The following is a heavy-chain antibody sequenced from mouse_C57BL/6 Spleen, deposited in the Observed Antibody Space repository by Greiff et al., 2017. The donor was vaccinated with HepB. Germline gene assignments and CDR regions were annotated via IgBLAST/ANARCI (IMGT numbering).Heavy chain of an antibody. V-gene: IGHV1-62-2*01. D-gene: IGHD2-3*01. Sequence: QVQLKESGAELVKPGASVKLSCKASGYTFTEYTIHWVKQRSGQGLEWIGWFYPGSGSIKYNEKFKDKATLTADKSSSTVYMELSRLTSEDSAVYFCARNEARVYDGYYVYAMDYWGQGTSVTVSS. CDR2: FYPGSGSI. CDR1: GYTFTEYT. J-gene: IGHJ4*01. CDR3: ARNEARVYDGYYVYAMDY.